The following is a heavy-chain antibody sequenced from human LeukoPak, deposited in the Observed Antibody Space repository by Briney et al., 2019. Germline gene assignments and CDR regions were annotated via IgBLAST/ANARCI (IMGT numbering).Heavy chain of an antibody. D-gene: IGHD3-16*01. CDR1: GYVFTNYW. V-gene: IGHV5-51*01. J-gene: IGHJ3*02. Sequence: GESLKISCKGSGYVFTNYWIGWVRQMPGKGLEWMGTIYPGDSDTRYSPSFQGQVTISADKSIHIAYLQWSSLKASDTAIYYCARAERVYSYGSDAFDIWGQGTMVTVSS. CDR3: ARAERVYSYGSDAFDI. CDR2: IYPGDSDT.